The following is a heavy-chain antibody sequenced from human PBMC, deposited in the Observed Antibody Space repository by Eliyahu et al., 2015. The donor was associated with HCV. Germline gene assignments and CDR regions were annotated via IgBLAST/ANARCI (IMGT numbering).Heavy chain of an antibody. CDR2: ISASGGRT. D-gene: IGHD2-8*01. CDR3: AKDRWGQMYGYGMDV. J-gene: IGHJ6*02. CDR1: GFTFXNYA. Sequence: EEQLVESGGGLVQPGGSLRLSCAASGFTFXNYAMXWVRQAPGKGLXWVSAISASGGRTDFADSVKGRFTISRDNSKTTLYLQLNSLKTEDTAVYYCAKDRWGQMYGYGMDVWGQGTTVTVSS. V-gene: IGHV3-23*04.